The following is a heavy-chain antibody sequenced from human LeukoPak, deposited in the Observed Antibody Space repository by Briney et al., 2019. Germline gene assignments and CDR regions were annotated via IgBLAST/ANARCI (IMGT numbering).Heavy chain of an antibody. Sequence: SETLSLTCTVSGGSISAYYWSRIRQPPGKGPEWISHIYYTGSTNYNPSLKSRVTISVDMSKNQFSLRLSSVTAADTALYYCARGYYNSALGRFDYWGQGTLVTVSS. CDR3: ARGYYNSALGRFDY. CDR1: GGSISAYY. J-gene: IGHJ4*02. CDR2: IYYTGST. D-gene: IGHD2/OR15-2a*01. V-gene: IGHV4-59*01.